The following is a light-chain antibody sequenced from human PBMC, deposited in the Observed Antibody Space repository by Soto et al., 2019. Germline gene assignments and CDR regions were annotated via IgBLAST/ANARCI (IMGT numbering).Light chain of an antibody. J-gene: IGKJ5*01. CDR2: GAS. CDR1: QSVSSSY. V-gene: IGKV3-20*01. Sequence: EIVLTQSPGTLSLSPGERATLSCRASQSVSSSYLAWYQQKPGQAPRLLIYGASSRATGIPDRFSGSGSGTDFTLPISRLEPEDFAVYYCQQYGSSPGTTFGQGTRLEIK. CDR3: QQYGSSPGTT.